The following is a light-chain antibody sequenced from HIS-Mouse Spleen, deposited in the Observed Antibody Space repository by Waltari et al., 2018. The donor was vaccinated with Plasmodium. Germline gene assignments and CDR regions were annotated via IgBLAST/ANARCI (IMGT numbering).Light chain of an antibody. Sequence: QSALTQPASVSGSPGQSITISCTGTSSDVGGYNFVSWYQQHPGKAPKLMIYDVSNRPSGVSNRFSDSKSGNTASLTISGLQAEDEADYYCCSYAGSSTFVVFGGGTKLTVL. CDR2: DVS. CDR1: SSDVGGYNF. CDR3: CSYAGSSTFVV. J-gene: IGLJ2*01. V-gene: IGLV2-23*02.